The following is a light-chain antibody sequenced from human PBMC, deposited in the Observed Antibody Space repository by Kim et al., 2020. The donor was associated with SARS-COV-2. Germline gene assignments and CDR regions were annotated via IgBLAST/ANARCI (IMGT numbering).Light chain of an antibody. Sequence: AYVGDRDTITCRASQKISKYLAVCQLRPEKAPMLLIYAASAVQQGVPSRFSGSGAGTEITLTVTSLQPEEVATYYSQKCDSAPWTVGQGTKVDSK. CDR1: QKISKY. J-gene: IGKJ1*01. CDR2: AAS. CDR3: QKCDSAPWT. V-gene: IGKV1-27*01.